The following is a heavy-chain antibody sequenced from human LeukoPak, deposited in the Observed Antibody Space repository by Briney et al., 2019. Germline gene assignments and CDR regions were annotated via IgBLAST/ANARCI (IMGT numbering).Heavy chain of an antibody. Sequence: GGSLRLSCAVSGFTFSTYAMSWVRQAPGKGLEWVAAISGSGGSTYYADSVKGRFTISRDNSKNTLYLQMNSLRAEDTAVYYCAKDRGSGWLYFFDYWGQGSLVTVSS. CDR3: AKDRGSGWLYFFDY. CDR1: GFTFSTYA. J-gene: IGHJ4*02. CDR2: ISGSGGST. D-gene: IGHD6-19*01. V-gene: IGHV3-23*01.